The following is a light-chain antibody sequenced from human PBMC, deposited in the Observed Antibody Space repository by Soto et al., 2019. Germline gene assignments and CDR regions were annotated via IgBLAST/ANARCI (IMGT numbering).Light chain of an antibody. V-gene: IGLV2-14*01. CDR3: SSYTSSSTLVV. J-gene: IGLJ2*01. CDR1: SIDVGGYNY. Sequence: QSVLTQPASVSGSPGQSMTISCTGTSIDVGGYNYVSWYQQHPGKAPKLMIYDVSNRPSGVSNRFSGSKSGNTASLTISGLQAEDEADYYCSSYTSSSTLVVFGGGTKLTVL. CDR2: DVS.